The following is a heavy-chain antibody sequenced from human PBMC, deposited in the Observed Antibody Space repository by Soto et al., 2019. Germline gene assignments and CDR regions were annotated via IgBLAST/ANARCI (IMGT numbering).Heavy chain of an antibody. CDR3: ASHRIGLRTYYFDY. Sequence: SETLSLTCTVSGGSISSYYWSWIRQPPGKGLEWIGYIYYSGSTNYNPSLKSRVTISVDTSKNQFSLKLSSVTAADTAVYYCASHRIGLRTYYFDYWGQGTLVTVSS. D-gene: IGHD5-12*01. CDR2: IYYSGST. CDR1: GGSISSYY. V-gene: IGHV4-59*08. J-gene: IGHJ4*02.